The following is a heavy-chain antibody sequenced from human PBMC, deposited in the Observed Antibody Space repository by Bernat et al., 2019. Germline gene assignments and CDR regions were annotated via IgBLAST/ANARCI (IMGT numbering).Heavy chain of an antibody. D-gene: IGHD6-13*01. CDR2: ISYDENNK. CDR3: AKGLAAAGQRGYFDY. Sequence: QVQLVESGGGVVQPGRSLRLSCEASGFTFSSYGMHWVRQAPGKGLEWVAVISYDENNKYYGESVKGRFNISRDNSKNTLYLQMNSLRGEDTAVYYCAKGLAAAGQRGYFDYWGQGTLVTVSS. J-gene: IGHJ4*02. V-gene: IGHV3-30*18. CDR1: GFTFSSYG.